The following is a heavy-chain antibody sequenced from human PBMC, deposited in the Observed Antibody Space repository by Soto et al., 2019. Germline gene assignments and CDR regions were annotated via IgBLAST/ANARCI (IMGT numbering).Heavy chain of an antibody. CDR3: ARDGEEYCSSTSCDLVGEHYYGMDV. Sequence: ASVKVSCKASGGTFSSYAISWVRQAPGQGLEWMGGIIPIFGTANYAQKFQGRVTITADESTSTAYMELSSLRSEDTAVYYCARDGEEYCSSTSCDLVGEHYYGMDVWGQGTTVTVSS. D-gene: IGHD2-2*01. V-gene: IGHV1-69*01. CDR2: IIPIFGTA. CDR1: GGTFSSYA. J-gene: IGHJ6*02.